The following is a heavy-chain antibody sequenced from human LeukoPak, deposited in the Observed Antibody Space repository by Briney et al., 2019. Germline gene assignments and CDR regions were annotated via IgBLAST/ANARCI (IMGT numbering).Heavy chain of an antibody. V-gene: IGHV3-23*01. CDR1: GFTFSSYA. J-gene: IGHJ4*02. D-gene: IGHD6-13*01. Sequence: AGGSLRLSCAASGFTFSSYAMSWVRQAPGKGLEWVSAISGSGGSTCYADSVKGRFTISRDNSKNTLYLQMNSLRAEDTAVYYCAKDIGKAAAGTTDYWGQGTLVTVSS. CDR2: ISGSGGST. CDR3: AKDIGKAAAGTTDY.